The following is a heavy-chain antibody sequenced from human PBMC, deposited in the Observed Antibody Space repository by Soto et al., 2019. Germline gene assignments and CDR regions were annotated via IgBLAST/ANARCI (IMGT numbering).Heavy chain of an antibody. CDR2: ISAYNGNT. Sequence: ASVKVSCKASGYTFTSYGISWVRQAPGQGLEWMGWISAYNGNTNYAQKLQGRVTMTTDTSTSTAYMELRSLRSDDTAVYYCARVGMITFGGQYFDYWGQGTLVTVSS. V-gene: IGHV1-18*01. CDR1: GYTFTSYG. CDR3: ARVGMITFGGQYFDY. D-gene: IGHD3-16*01. J-gene: IGHJ4*02.